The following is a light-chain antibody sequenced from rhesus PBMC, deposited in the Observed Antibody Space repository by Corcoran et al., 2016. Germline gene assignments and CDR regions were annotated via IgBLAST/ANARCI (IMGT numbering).Light chain of an antibody. V-gene: IGKV1-28*03. CDR3: LQHNSYPRT. Sequence: DIQMTQSPSSLSASVGDTVTITCRASQGISSYLNWFQQKPGKAPKLLIYDVSNLERGVPSRFSGSGSGTDFTLTISSLQPEDFAAYYCLQHNSYPRTFGKGTKVEIK. J-gene: IGKJ1*01. CDR1: QGISSY. CDR2: DVS.